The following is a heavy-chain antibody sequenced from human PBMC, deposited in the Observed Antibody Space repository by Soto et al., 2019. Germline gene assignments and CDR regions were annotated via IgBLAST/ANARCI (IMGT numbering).Heavy chain of an antibody. V-gene: IGHV4-59*01. CDR3: ACLRGYPGSTIAH. CDR1: GYSSSSYY. Sequence: SESLSLTCTSSGYSSSSYYWSWIRQPPGKGLEWIGYISYSGNTNYNPSLKSRVTISIDTTKNQFSLKVTSVTAADTAVYYCACLRGYPGSTIAHWGQGAQVTVSS. D-gene: IGHD2-15*01. CDR2: ISYSGNT. J-gene: IGHJ4*02.